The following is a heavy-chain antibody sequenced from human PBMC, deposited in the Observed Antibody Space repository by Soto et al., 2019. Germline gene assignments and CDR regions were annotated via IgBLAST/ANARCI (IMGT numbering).Heavy chain of an antibody. J-gene: IGHJ4*02. CDR2: ISSSSSYI. D-gene: IGHD3-9*01. V-gene: IGHV3-21*01. Sequence: GGSLRLSCAASGFTFSSYSMNWVRQAPGKGLEWVSSISSSSSYIYYADSVKGRFTISRDNAKNSLYLQMNSLRAEDTAVYYSARSPYDILTGYYNDYWGQGTLVTVSS. CDR1: GFTFSSYS. CDR3: ARSPYDILTGYYNDY.